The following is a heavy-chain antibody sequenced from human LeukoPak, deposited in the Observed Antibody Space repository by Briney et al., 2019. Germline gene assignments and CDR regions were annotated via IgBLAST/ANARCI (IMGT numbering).Heavy chain of an antibody. CDR2: IYTCGST. Sequence: SETLSLTCTVSGGSISSYYWSWIRQPAGKGLEWIGRIYTCGSTNYNPSLKSRVTMSVDTSKNQFSLKLSSVTAADTAVYYCARDATMVQGVIIEYNWFDPWGQGTLVTVSS. CDR1: GGSISSYY. D-gene: IGHD3-10*01. V-gene: IGHV4-4*07. J-gene: IGHJ5*02. CDR3: ARDATMVQGVIIEYNWFDP.